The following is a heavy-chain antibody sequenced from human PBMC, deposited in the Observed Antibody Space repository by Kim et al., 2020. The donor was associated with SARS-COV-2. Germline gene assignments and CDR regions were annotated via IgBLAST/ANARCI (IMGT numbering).Heavy chain of an antibody. CDR3: ARVPGGRFLGWLLPDY. CDR1: GFTFSSYW. J-gene: IGHJ4*02. D-gene: IGHD3-3*01. CDR2: IKQDGSEK. V-gene: IGHV3-7*01. Sequence: GGSLRLSCAASGFTFSSYWMSWVRQAPGKGLEWVANIKQDGSEKYYVDSVEGRFTISRDNAKNSLYLQMNSLRAEDTAVYYCARVPGGRFLGWLLPDYWGQGTLVTVSS.